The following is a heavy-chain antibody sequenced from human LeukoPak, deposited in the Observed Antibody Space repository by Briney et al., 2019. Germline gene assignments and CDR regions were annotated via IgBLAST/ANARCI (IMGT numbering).Heavy chain of an antibody. D-gene: IGHD7-27*01. CDR1: GDFITAYY. V-gene: IGHV4-59*01. CDR3: ASNTGTVFDY. CDR2: VYYSGST. Sequence: SETLSLTCTVSGDFITAYYWSWIRQPPRKGLEWIGYVYYSGSTEYNPSLRSRVTISLEMSNHQFSLNLTSVTAADTAVYYCASNTGTVFDYWGQGALVTVSS. J-gene: IGHJ4*02.